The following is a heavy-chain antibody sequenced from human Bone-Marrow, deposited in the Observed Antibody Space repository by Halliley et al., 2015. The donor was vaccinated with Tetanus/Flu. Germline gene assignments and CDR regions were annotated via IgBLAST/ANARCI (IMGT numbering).Heavy chain of an antibody. D-gene: IGHD3-16*01. Sequence: QLVQSGAELKKPGSSVKVSCQASGGTFSSYAISWVRQAPGQGLEWMGGIIPIFGTTNSAQKFQDRVTFTAAESTTPAYMELSTLKPEDTAGYYCAKAPGGVLPCFYDMDPGGQGTSVTVSS. CDR3: AKAPGGVLPCFYDMDP. CDR1: GGTFSSYA. J-gene: IGHJ6*02. V-gene: IGHV1-69*01. CDR2: IIPIFGTT.